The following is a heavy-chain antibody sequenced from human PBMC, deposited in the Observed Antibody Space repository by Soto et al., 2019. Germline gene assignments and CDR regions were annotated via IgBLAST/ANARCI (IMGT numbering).Heavy chain of an antibody. Sequence: PSETLSLTCTVSGGSISSYYWSWIRQPPGKGLEWIGYIYYSGSTNYNPSLKSRVTISVDTSKNQFSLKLSSVTAADTAVYYCARAYSSSWYFFDYWGQGTQVTVSS. CDR2: IYYSGST. D-gene: IGHD6-13*01. CDR3: ARAYSSSWYFFDY. CDR1: GGSISSYY. V-gene: IGHV4-59*01. J-gene: IGHJ4*02.